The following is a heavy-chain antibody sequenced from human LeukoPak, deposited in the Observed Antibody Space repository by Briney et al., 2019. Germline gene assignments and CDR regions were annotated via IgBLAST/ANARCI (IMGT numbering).Heavy chain of an antibody. CDR2: IKEDRSEK. V-gene: IGHV3-7*03. D-gene: IGHD5-18*01. CDR3: AREYGYSYGTV. CDR1: GFTFNGYW. Sequence: PGGSLRLSCAASGFTFNGYWMSWVRQAPGKGLEWVANIKEDRSEKYYVDSVKGRFTISRDNAKNSLYLQMNSLRAEDTAVYYCAREYGYSYGTVWGQGTLVTVSS. J-gene: IGHJ4*02.